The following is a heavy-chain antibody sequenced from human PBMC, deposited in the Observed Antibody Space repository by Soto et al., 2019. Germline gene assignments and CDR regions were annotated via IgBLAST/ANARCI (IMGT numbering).Heavy chain of an antibody. D-gene: IGHD3-16*02. Sequence: SETLSLPCAAYGGLLSDSYWTWIRKHPGKGLEWPGEINHVGGTNYTPSLKSRVTMSVDTAQSQCSLRLISVTAADTAMYFCGRRRYQLPSSVLWRYPWGQGTPFTVAS. V-gene: IGHV4-34*01. J-gene: IGHJ5*02. CDR3: GRRRYQLPSSVLWRYP. CDR1: GGLLSDSY. CDR2: INHVGGT.